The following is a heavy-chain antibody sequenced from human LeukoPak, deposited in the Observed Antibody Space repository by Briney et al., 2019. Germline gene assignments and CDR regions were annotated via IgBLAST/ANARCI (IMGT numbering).Heavy chain of an antibody. J-gene: IGHJ4*02. CDR3: ARGRVVIPEGPDY. CDR2: IWYDGSDK. V-gene: IGHV3-33*01. CDR1: GFTFSSYG. D-gene: IGHD3-10*01. Sequence: HPGGSLRLSCAASGFTFSSYGMHWVRQAPGKGLEWVALIWYDGSDKYYADSVKGRFTISRDNSKNTLHLQMNSLRAEDTAVYYCARGRVVIPEGPDYWGQGTLVTVSS.